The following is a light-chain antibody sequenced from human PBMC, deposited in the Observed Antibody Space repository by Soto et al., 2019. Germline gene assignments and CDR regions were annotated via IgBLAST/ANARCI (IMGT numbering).Light chain of an antibody. CDR2: DAS. CDR3: QQYSSYWT. CDR1: QSISSW. Sequence: DIQMTQSPSTLSASVGDRVTITCRASQSISSWLAWYQQKPGKAPELLIYDASSLESGVPSRFSGSGSGTEFTLTISSLQPDDFATYYCQQYSSYWTFGQGTKVDI. V-gene: IGKV1-5*01. J-gene: IGKJ1*01.